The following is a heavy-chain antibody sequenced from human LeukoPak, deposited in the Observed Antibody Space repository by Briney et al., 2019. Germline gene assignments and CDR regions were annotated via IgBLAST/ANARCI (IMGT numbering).Heavy chain of an antibody. V-gene: IGHV3-30-3*01. Sequence: PGGSLRLSCAASGFTFSSYAMHWVRQAPGKGLEWVAVISYDGSNKYYADSVKGRFTISRDNSKNTLYLQMNSLRAEDTALYYCAREGGYCSSTSCYSWFDPWGQGTLVTVSS. CDR2: ISYDGSNK. CDR1: GFTFSSYA. J-gene: IGHJ5*02. CDR3: AREGGYCSSTSCYSWFDP. D-gene: IGHD2-2*02.